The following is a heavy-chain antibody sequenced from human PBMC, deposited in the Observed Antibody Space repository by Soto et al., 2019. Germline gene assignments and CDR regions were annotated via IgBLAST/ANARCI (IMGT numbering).Heavy chain of an antibody. CDR1: GDSLNFDYSS. Sequence: SETLSLTCGVSGDSLNFDYSSWSWIRQPPGKGLEWIGNIYQSGSTYYNPSLRNRVTMSVDRSKSQFSLKLTSVTAADTAVYYCARVLSNFWSYFDYWGQGALVTVSS. D-gene: IGHD1-7*01. CDR3: ARVLSNFWSYFDY. CDR2: IYQSGST. V-gene: IGHV4-30-2*01. J-gene: IGHJ4*02.